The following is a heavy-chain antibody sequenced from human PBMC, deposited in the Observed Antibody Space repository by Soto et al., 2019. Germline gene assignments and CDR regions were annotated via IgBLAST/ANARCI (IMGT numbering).Heavy chain of an antibody. CDR3: AKILRDGLRTFDC. V-gene: IGHV3-23*01. J-gene: IGHJ4*02. CDR2: ISGSTGTT. D-gene: IGHD2-21*02. CDR1: GFTFSTFT. Sequence: GGSLRLSCAASGFTFSTFTMTLVRQAPGRGLEWVSTISGSTGTTYYADSVKGRFVISRDTSRNTLYLQMNTLRAEDTAVYYCAKILRDGLRTFDCWGQGTLVTVSS.